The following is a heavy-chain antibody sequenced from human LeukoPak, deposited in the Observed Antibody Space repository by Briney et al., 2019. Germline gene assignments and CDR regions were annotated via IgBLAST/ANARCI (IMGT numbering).Heavy chain of an antibody. CDR3: ARGGTYYYQYYYMDV. Sequence: GGSLRLSCAASQFTFSSHAMNWVRQAPGKGLDWAAVMSFDGSHIYYADSVKGRFTISRDNSKNTLFLQMNSLNADDTAVYYCARGGTYYYQYYYMDVWGKGTTVTVSS. V-gene: IGHV3-30*01. D-gene: IGHD3-16*01. J-gene: IGHJ6*03. CDR2: MSFDGSHI. CDR1: QFTFSSHA.